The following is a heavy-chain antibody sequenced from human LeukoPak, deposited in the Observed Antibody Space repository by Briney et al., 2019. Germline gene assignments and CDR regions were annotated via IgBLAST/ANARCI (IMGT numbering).Heavy chain of an antibody. CDR2: ISSSSSYI. CDR3: ARDEMNYYDSSGYYLDY. Sequence: GGSLRLSCAGSGFSFSSHGMNWVRQAPGKGLEWVSSISSSSSYIYYADSVKGRFTISRDNAKNSLYLQMNSLRAEDTAVYYCARDEMNYYDSSGYYLDYWGQGTLVTVSS. D-gene: IGHD3-22*01. V-gene: IGHV3-21*01. J-gene: IGHJ4*02. CDR1: GFSFSSHG.